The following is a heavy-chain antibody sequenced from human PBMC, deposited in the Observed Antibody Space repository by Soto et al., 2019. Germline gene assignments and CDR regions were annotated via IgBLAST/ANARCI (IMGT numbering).Heavy chain of an antibody. J-gene: IGHJ6*02. D-gene: IGHD3-10*01. Sequence: XESLKISCKGSGYSFTSYCISWVRQMPGKGLEWMGRIDPSDSYTNYSPSFQGHVTISADKSISTAYLQWSSLKASDTAMYYCARAYYYGSGSYSSQRYYGMDVWGQGTTVTVSS. CDR2: IDPSDSYT. CDR3: ARAYYYGSGSYSSQRYYGMDV. V-gene: IGHV5-10-1*01. CDR1: GYSFTSYC.